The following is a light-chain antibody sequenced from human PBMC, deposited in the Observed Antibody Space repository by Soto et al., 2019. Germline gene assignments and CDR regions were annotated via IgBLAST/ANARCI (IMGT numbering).Light chain of an antibody. CDR2: GAS. CDR3: QPYNNWPPDRT. Sequence: EIVMTQSPATLSVSPGERATLSCRASQSVGSNLAWYQQKPGQAPRLLIYGASTRATGIPARFSGSGSGTEFTLTISSLQSEAFAIYFCQPYNNWPPDRTFGQGTKVEIK. J-gene: IGKJ1*01. V-gene: IGKV3-15*01. CDR1: QSVGSN.